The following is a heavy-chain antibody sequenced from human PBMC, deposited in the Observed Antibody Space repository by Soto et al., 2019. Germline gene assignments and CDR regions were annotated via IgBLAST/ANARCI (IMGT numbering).Heavy chain of an antibody. CDR1: GYTFTGYH. Sequence: ASVKVSCKASGYTFTGYHMHWVRQAPGQGLEWMGWINPNSGGTNYAQKFQGRVTMTRDTSISTAYMELSRLRSDDTAVYYCAREKVRAAVAGFSHAFDIWGQGTM. V-gene: IGHV1-2*02. D-gene: IGHD6-19*01. J-gene: IGHJ3*02. CDR3: AREKVRAAVAGFSHAFDI. CDR2: INPNSGGT.